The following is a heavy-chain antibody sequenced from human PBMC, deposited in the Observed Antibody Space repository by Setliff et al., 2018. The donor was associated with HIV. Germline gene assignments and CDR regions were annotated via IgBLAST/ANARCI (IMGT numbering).Heavy chain of an antibody. Sequence: SETLSLTCTVTGGSISSGSFYWTWIRQHPGKGLEWIGYIYNTGSTYHSPSLESRVTISIDTSKNQFSLKLSSVTAADTAVYYCARRLFGAVAGTYGMDVWGHGTTVTVSS. CDR3: ARRLFGAVAGTYGMDV. CDR2: IYNTGST. CDR1: GGSISSGSFY. D-gene: IGHD6-19*01. J-gene: IGHJ6*02. V-gene: IGHV4-31*03.